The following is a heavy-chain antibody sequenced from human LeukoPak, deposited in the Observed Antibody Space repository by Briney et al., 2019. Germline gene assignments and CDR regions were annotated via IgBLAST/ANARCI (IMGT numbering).Heavy chain of an antibody. CDR1: GDSITDDY. J-gene: IGHJ6*03. CDR2: IHSGGTT. V-gene: IGHV4-4*07. CDR3: ARVPRSYYYYYMDV. Sequence: SETLSLTCTVSGDSITDDYYTWIRQPAGKGLEWIGRIHSGGTTNYNPSLMSRVTLSIDKSKKYISLILTSVTAADTALYYCARVPRSYYYYYMDVWGKGTTVTVSS.